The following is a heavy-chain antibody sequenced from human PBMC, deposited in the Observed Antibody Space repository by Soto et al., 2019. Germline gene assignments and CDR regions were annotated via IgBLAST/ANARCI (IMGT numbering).Heavy chain of an antibody. D-gene: IGHD3-3*01. Sequence: PGGSLRLSCAASGFTFTSFAASWVRQAPGKGLEWVSAISGSGGATYYADSVKGRFTVSRDNSRNTVYLQVDSLRVEDTAVYHCGSGEWLSTSYFNFWGKGTLVTVSS. CDR3: GSGEWLSTSYFNF. CDR2: ISGSGGAT. CDR1: GFTFTSFA. V-gene: IGHV3-23*01. J-gene: IGHJ4*02.